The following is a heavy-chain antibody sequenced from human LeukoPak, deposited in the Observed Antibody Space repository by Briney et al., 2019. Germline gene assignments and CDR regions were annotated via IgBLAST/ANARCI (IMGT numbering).Heavy chain of an antibody. CDR3: TKRTTFDY. CDR1: GFAFSSYA. J-gene: IGHJ4*02. CDR2: ISGSGAGT. D-gene: IGHD1-1*01. V-gene: IGHV3-23*01. Sequence: GGSLRLSCAASGFAFSSYAMNWVRQAPGKGLEWVSAISGSGAGTYYADSVKGRFTISRDNSKNTLYLQMSSLRAEDTAVYYCTKRTTFDYWGQGTLVTASS.